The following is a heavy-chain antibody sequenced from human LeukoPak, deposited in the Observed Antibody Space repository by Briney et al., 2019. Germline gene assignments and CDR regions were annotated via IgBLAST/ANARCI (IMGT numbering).Heavy chain of an antibody. V-gene: IGHV4-34*01. CDR3: ARNSSGYLDS. Sequence: SETLSLTCAVYGESFSGYYWSWSGIRQPPGKGLEWIGEINHSGSTNYNPSLKSRVTISVDTSKNQFSLKLNSVTAADTAVYYCARNSSGYLDSWGQGTLVTVSS. CDR2: INHSGST. J-gene: IGHJ4*02. D-gene: IGHD3-22*01. CDR1: GESFSGYY.